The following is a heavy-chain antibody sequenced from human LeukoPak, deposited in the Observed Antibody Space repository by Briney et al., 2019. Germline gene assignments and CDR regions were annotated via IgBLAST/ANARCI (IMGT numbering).Heavy chain of an antibody. D-gene: IGHD2-21*02. CDR3: AKGDGDPYYFDY. CDR1: GFTFSSYA. V-gene: IGHV3-23*01. CDR2: ISGSGGST. Sequence: PGGSLRLSCAASGFTFSSYAMSWVRQAPGKGLEWVSAISGSGGSTYYADSVKGRFTISRDNSKSTLYLQMNSLRAEDTAVYYCAKGDGDPYYFDYWGQGTLVTVSS. J-gene: IGHJ4*02.